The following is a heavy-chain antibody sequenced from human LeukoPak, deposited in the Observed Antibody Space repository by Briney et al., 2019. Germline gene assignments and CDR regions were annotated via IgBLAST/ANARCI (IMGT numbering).Heavy chain of an antibody. Sequence: KPSETLSLTCTVSGGSTSSYYWSWIRQPPGKGLEWIGYIYYSGSTNYNPSLKSGVTISVDTSKNQFSLKLSSVTAADTAVYYCPREYCSSTSGVGHKQYYYYMDVWGKGTKVTVSS. D-gene: IGHD2-2*01. CDR1: GGSTSSYY. CDR2: IYYSGST. J-gene: IGHJ6*03. V-gene: IGHV4-59*01. CDR3: PREYCSSTSGVGHKQYYYYMDV.